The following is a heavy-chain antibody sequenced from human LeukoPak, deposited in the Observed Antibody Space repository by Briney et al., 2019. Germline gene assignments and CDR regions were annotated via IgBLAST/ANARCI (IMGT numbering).Heavy chain of an antibody. CDR3: ARDTGGITGTPDY. CDR2: ISYDGSNK. CDR1: GFTFSSYA. Sequence: GRSLRLSCAASGFTFSSYAMHWVRQAPGKGLEWVAVISYDGSNKYYADSVKGRFTISRDNSKNTLYLQMNSLRAEDTAVYYCARDTGGITGTPDYWGQGTLVTVSS. D-gene: IGHD1-20*01. V-gene: IGHV3-30-3*01. J-gene: IGHJ4*02.